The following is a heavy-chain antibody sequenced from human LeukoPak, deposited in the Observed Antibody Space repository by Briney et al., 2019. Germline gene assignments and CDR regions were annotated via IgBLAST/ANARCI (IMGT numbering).Heavy chain of an antibody. Sequence: GGSLRLSCAASGFTFSSYAMHWVRQAPGKGLEWVAVISYDGSNNYYADSVKGRFTISRDNSKNTLYLQMNSLRAEDTAVYYCAKSYYYDKLAYYWGQGTLVTVSS. CDR3: AKSYYYDKLAYY. V-gene: IGHV3-30*18. D-gene: IGHD3-22*01. CDR2: ISYDGSNN. CDR1: GFTFSSYA. J-gene: IGHJ4*02.